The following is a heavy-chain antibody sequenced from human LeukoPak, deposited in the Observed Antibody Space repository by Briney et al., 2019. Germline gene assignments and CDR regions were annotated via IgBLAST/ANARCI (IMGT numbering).Heavy chain of an antibody. V-gene: IGHV1-2*02. J-gene: IGHJ5*02. CDR2: ISPNSGGT. CDR1: GYTFTGFY. CDR3: ARAHLIAAPGYNWFDP. Sequence: ASVKVSCKASGYTFTGFYMHWVRQAPGQGLERMGWISPNSGGTNYAQKFQGRVTMTRDTSINTAYMELSSLRSDDTAVFYCARAHLIAAPGYNWFDPWGQGTLVTVSS. D-gene: IGHD6-13*01.